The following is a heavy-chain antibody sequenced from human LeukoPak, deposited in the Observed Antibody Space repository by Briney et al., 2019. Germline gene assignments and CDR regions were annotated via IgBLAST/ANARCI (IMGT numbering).Heavy chain of an antibody. CDR3: AHRTMVRGDLAY. Sequence: SGPTLVKPTQTLTQTCTFSGFSLSTSGVGVGWIRQPPGKALEWLALLYWYDDKRYSPSLKSRLTITKDTSKNQVVLTMTNMDPVDTATYYCAHRTMVRGDLAYWGQGTLVTVSS. CDR2: LYWYDDK. V-gene: IGHV2-5*01. D-gene: IGHD3-10*01. J-gene: IGHJ4*02. CDR1: GFSLSTSGVG.